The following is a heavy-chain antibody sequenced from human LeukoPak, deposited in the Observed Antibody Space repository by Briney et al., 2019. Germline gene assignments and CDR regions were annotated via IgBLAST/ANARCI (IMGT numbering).Heavy chain of an antibody. CDR3: ARPPFKAHHYYGMDV. CDR1: GYTFTGYY. D-gene: IGHD3-16*01. CDR2: INPNSGGT. V-gene: IGHV1-2*02. J-gene: IGHJ6*02. Sequence: ASVKVSCKASGYTFTGYYMHWVRQAPGQGLEWMGWINPNSGGTNYAQKFQGRVTMTRDTSISTAYMELSRLRSDDTAVYYCARPPFKAHHYYGMDVWGQGTTVTVSS.